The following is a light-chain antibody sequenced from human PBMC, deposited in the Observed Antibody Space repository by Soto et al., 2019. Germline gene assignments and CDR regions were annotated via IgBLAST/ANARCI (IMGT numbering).Light chain of an antibody. CDR1: QSVSSD. CDR2: GAS. V-gene: IGKV3-15*01. CDR3: QQYNNWLSIT. J-gene: IGKJ5*01. Sequence: EIVMTQSPVTLSVSPGERATLSCRASQSVSSDLAWYQQKPGQAPRLLIYGASTRAAGFPARFSGSGSGTEFTLTISSLQSEDFAVYYCQQYNNWLSITFGQGTRLEIK.